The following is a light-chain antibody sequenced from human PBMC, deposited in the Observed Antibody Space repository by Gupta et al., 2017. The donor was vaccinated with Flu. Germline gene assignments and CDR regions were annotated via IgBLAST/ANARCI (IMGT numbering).Light chain of an antibody. J-gene: IGLJ2*01. CDR2: SNN. CDR3: AAWDESLHGWV. CDR1: SSNIGINT. Sequence: QSVLTQPPSASGTPGQRVTISCSGSSSNIGINTVSWYQQLPGTTPKLLIYSNNQRPSGVPDRFSGSKSGTSASLAIRGLQSEDETDYYGAAWDESLHGWVFGGGAKLTVL. V-gene: IGLV1-44*01.